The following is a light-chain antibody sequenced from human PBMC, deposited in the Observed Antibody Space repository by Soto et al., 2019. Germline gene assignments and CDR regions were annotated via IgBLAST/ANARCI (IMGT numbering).Light chain of an antibody. CDR3: SSYTSSSTLYV. CDR2: DVS. Sequence: SVVTQPASGSGSRGSSNNKSCTGTSSDVGGYNYVSWYQQHPGKAPKLMIYDVSNRPSGVSNRFSGSKSGNTASLTISGLQAEDEADYYCSSYTSSSTLYVFGTGTKVTVL. J-gene: IGLJ1*01. V-gene: IGLV2-14*01. CDR1: SSDVGGYNY.